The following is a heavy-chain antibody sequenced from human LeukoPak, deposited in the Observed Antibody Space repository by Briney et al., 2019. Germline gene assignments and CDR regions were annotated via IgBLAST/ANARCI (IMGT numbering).Heavy chain of an antibody. CDR2: IYYSGST. Sequence: SETLSLTCTVSGGSISSYYWSWIRQHPGKGLEWIGYIYYSGSTYYNPSLKSRVTISVDTSKNQFSLKLSSVTAADTAVYYCARLGDQDAFDIWGQGTMVTVSS. D-gene: IGHD1-26*01. J-gene: IGHJ3*02. V-gene: IGHV4-59*06. CDR3: ARLGDQDAFDI. CDR1: GGSISSYY.